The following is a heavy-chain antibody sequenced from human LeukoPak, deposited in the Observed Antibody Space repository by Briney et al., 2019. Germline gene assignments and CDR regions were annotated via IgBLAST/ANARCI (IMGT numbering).Heavy chain of an antibody. J-gene: IGHJ4*02. D-gene: IGHD3-22*01. Sequence: ASVKVSCKASGYTFTSYGISWVRQAPGQGLEWMGWISAYSGNTNYAQKLQGRVTMTTDTSTSTAYMELRSLRSDDTAVYYCARDPYYDSSGYYRRNDFDYWGQGTLVTVSS. CDR1: GYTFTSYG. V-gene: IGHV1-18*01. CDR3: ARDPYYDSSGYYRRNDFDY. CDR2: ISAYSGNT.